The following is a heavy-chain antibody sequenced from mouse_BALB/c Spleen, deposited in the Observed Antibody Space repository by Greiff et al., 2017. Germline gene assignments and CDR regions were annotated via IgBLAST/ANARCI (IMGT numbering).Heavy chain of an antibody. CDR2: IWSGGST. CDR3: ARNPFYDYGMDY. V-gene: IGHV2-2*02. J-gene: IGHJ4*01. CDR1: GFSLTSYG. Sequence: VKLMESGPGLVQPSQSLSITCTVSGFSLTSYGVHWVRQSPGKGLEWLGVIWSGGSTDYNAAFISRLSISKDNSKSQVFFKMNSLQANDTAIYYCARNPFYDYGMDYWGQGTSVTVSS. D-gene: IGHD2-4*01.